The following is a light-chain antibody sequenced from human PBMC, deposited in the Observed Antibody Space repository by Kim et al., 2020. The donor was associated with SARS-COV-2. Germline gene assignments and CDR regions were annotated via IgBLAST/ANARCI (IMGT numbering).Light chain of an antibody. V-gene: IGKV1-12*01. CDR3: QQASSVPFT. J-gene: IGKJ4*01. CDR1: QGISDW. CDR2: SAS. Sequence: DIQMTQSPSSVSAPVGDRVTITCRASQGISDWLAWYHQQPGKAPKILIYSASSLQSGVPSRFSGSGSGTDFTLTITNLQPEDLGNYDCQQASSVPFTFGGGTKVDIK.